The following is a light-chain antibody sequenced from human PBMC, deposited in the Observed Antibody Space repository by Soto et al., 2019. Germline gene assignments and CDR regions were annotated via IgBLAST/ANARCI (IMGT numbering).Light chain of an antibody. CDR3: QKYNSVPFT. J-gene: IGKJ3*01. CDR1: QDISNY. Sequence: DIQMTQSPSSLSASVGDRVTITCRASQDISNYLAWYQQKPGKVPKLLIYAASTLQSGVPSRFSGSGSGTDFTLTISSLQPEDVATYYCQKYNSVPFTFGPGTKVAIK. V-gene: IGKV1-27*01. CDR2: AAS.